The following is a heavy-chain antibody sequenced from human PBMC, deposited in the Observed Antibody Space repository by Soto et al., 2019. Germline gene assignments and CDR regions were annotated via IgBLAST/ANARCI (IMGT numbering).Heavy chain of an antibody. CDR2: INHSGST. CDR1: GGSFSGYY. Sequence: SETLSLTCAVYGGSFSGYYWTWIRQPPGTGLEWIGEINHSGSTNYNPSLKSRVTISVDTSKNQFSLKLTSVTAADTAVYYCARDKITGHFDYWGQGTRGTVSS. V-gene: IGHV4-34*01. D-gene: IGHD2-8*02. J-gene: IGHJ4*02. CDR3: ARDKITGHFDY.